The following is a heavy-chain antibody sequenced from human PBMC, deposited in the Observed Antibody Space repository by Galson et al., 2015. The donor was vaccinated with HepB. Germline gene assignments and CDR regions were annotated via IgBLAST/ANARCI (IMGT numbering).Heavy chain of an antibody. V-gene: IGHV3-11*05. CDR3: ARARSSGPGAHTDY. D-gene: IGHD6-25*01. CDR1: GFTFSDDY. J-gene: IGHJ4*02. CDR2: ISDSGSYK. Sequence: SLRLSCAASGFTFSDDYMSWIRQAPGKGLEWVSYISDSGSYKNLADSVKGRFNISRDNAKKSLYLQMNSLRAEDTAVYFCARARSSGPGAHTDYWGQGTVVTYSS.